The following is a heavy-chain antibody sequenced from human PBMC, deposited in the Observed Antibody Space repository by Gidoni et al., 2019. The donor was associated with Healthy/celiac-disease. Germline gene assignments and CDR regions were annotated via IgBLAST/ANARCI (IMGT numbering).Heavy chain of an antibody. Sequence: EVQLVESGGGLIQPGGSLRRSCAASGFTVSSNYMSWVRQAPGKGLEWVSVIYSGGSTYYADSVKGRFTISRDNYKNTLYLQMNSLRTEDTAVYYCARDHLEGAIDYWGQGTLVTVSS. D-gene: IGHD1-26*01. CDR3: ARDHLEGAIDY. J-gene: IGHJ4*02. CDR2: IYSGGST. V-gene: IGHV3-53*01. CDR1: GFTVSSNY.